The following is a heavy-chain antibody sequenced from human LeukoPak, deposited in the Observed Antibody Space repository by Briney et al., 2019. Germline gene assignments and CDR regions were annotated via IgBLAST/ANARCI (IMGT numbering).Heavy chain of an antibody. CDR2: INSDGSSA. Sequence: GGSLRLSCAASGFTFSSYWMHWVRQAPGKGLVWVSRINSDGSSASYADSVKGRFTISRDSAKNTLYLQMNSLRAEDTAVYYCARDGTYYDFWSGEYGMDVWGQGTTVTVSS. V-gene: IGHV3-74*01. CDR1: GFTFSSYW. D-gene: IGHD3-3*01. CDR3: ARDGTYYDFWSGEYGMDV. J-gene: IGHJ6*02.